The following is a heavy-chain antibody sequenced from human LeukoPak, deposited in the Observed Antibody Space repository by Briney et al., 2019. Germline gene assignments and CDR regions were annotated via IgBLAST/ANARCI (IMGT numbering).Heavy chain of an antibody. CDR1: GGTFSSYA. J-gene: IGHJ6*02. Sequence: ASVKVSCKASGGTFSSYAISWVRQAPGQGLEWMGGIIPILGTANYAQKFQGRVTITTDEYTSTAYMELSSLRSEDTAVYYCARTGGSYYVDPYYYGMDVWGQGTTVTVSS. V-gene: IGHV1-69*05. CDR2: IIPILGTA. CDR3: ARTGGSYYVDPYYYGMDV. D-gene: IGHD1-26*01.